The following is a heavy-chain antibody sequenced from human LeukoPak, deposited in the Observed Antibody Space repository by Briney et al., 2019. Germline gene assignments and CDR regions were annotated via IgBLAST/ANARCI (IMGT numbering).Heavy chain of an antibody. CDR3: TTSLLGQNWFDP. CDR2: INSDGSSK. D-gene: IGHD2-2*01. J-gene: IGHJ5*02. CDR1: VFSFSSHC. Sequence: GGPLSLSCAASVFSFSSHCMHWVRQAPGKGLVWVSRINSDGSSKSYADSVKGRFTISRDNAENTLYLQMNSLRAEDTAVYYCTTSLLGQNWFDPWGQGTLVTVSS. V-gene: IGHV3-74*01.